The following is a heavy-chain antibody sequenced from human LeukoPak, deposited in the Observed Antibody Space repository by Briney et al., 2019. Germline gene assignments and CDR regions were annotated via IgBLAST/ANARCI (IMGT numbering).Heavy chain of an antibody. CDR2: ISGSGGST. Sequence: GGSLRLSCAASGFTFSSYAMSWVRQAPGKGLEWVSAISGSGGSTYYADSVKGRFTISRDNSKNTLYLQMNSLRAEDTAVYYCASAYYYDSSGPLQAFDYWGQGTLVTVSS. J-gene: IGHJ4*02. D-gene: IGHD3-22*01. V-gene: IGHV3-23*01. CDR3: ASAYYYDSSGPLQAFDY. CDR1: GFTFSSYA.